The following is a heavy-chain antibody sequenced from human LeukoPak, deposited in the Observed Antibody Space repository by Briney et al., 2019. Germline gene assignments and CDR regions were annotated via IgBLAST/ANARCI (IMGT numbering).Heavy chain of an antibody. J-gene: IGHJ6*02. CDR2: INHSGST. CDR1: GGSFSGYY. Sequence: TSETLSLTCAVYGGSFSGYYWSWIRQPPGKGLEWIGEINHSGSTNYNPSLKSRVTISVDTSKNQFSLKLSSVTAADTAVYYCASIGPAATHLGYGMDVWGQGTTVTVSS. CDR3: ASIGPAATHLGYGMDV. V-gene: IGHV4-34*01. D-gene: IGHD2-2*01.